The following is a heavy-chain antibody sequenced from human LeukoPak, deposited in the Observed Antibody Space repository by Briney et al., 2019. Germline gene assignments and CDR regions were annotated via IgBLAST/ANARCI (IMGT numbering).Heavy chain of an antibody. Sequence: GGSLRLSCAASGFTFSSYEMNWVRQAPGKGLEWVSYISSSGSTIYYADSVKGRFTISRDNAKNSLYLQMNSLRAEDTAVYYCARWGSGFYYYYYYGMDVWDQGTTVTVSS. V-gene: IGHV3-48*03. D-gene: IGHD6-19*01. CDR3: ARWGSGFYYYYYYGMDV. CDR2: ISSSGSTI. CDR1: GFTFSSYE. J-gene: IGHJ6*02.